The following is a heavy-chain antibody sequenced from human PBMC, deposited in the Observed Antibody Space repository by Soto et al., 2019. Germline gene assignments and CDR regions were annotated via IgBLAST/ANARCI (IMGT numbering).Heavy chain of an antibody. CDR1: GGSIRSYY. Sequence: PSETLSLTCTVSGGSIRSYYWSWIRQSPGKGQEWSGYIYHRGNTNSNVPLKSRVTLSIDTSKYQFSLKLSSVTAADTAVYYCARHYPKTAVMVAATSNSWVNAFDLWGQGRMVTVSS. D-gene: IGHD2-15*01. CDR3: ARHYPKTAVMVAATSNSWVNAFDL. J-gene: IGHJ3*01. CDR2: IYHRGNT. V-gene: IGHV4-59*08.